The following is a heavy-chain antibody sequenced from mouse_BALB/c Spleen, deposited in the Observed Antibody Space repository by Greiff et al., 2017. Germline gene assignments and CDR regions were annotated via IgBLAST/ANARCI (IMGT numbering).Heavy chain of an antibody. J-gene: IGHJ4*01. V-gene: IGHV1-15*01. D-gene: IGHD1-2*01. CDR1: GYTFTDYE. CDR3: TIHYSYAMDY. CDR2: IDPETGGT. Sequence: VQLVESGAELVRPGASVTLSCKASGYTFTDYEMHWVKQTPVHGLEWIGAIDPETGGTAYNQKFKGKATLTADKSSSTAYMELRSLTSEDSAVYYCTIHYSYAMDYWGQGTSVTVSS.